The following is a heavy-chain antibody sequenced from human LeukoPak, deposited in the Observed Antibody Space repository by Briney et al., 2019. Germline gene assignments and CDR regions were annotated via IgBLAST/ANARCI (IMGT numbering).Heavy chain of an antibody. CDR2: INHYGNT. CDR3: ARPTRIAAEAGFDY. V-gene: IGHV4-34*01. CDR1: NGSFSGYY. D-gene: IGHD6-13*01. Sequence: SETLSLTCHVYNGSFSGYYWSWIRQPPGKGLEWIGEINHYGNTNYNSSLKSRITISIDTSKRQFSLNLNSVTAADTAVYYCARPTRIAAEAGFDYWGQGTLVTVSS. J-gene: IGHJ4*02.